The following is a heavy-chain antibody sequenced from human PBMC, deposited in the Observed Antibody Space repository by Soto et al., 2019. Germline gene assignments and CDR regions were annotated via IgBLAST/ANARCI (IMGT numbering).Heavy chain of an antibody. V-gene: IGHV4-31*11. CDR1: GASISSGGYY. Sequence: SSETLSLTCAVSGASISSGGYYWNWIRQHPGKGLEWIGHIYNSGTTHYNPSLTRRLTISVDTSKNHFFLKLDSLTAADTAVYYCVRKGISTVTALRALKIWGQG. D-gene: IGHD4-17*01. CDR2: IYNSGTT. J-gene: IGHJ3*02. CDR3: VRKGISTVTALRALKI.